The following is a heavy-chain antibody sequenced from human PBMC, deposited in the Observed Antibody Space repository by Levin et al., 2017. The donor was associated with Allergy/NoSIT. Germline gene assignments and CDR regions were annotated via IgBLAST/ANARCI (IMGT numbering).Heavy chain of an antibody. CDR1: GFSFTSYA. CDR2: ISSSANYI. J-gene: IGHJ4*02. CDR3: VGEPSPYGGNSYFDS. Sequence: SGGSLRLSCAASGFSFTSYALNWVRQAPGKGLEWVSSISSSANYIYYADSVKGRFTFSRDNAKNSLYLQMNSLRAEDTAIYYCVGEPSPYGGNSYFDSWGQGTLVTVSS. V-gene: IGHV3-21*01. D-gene: IGHD4-23*01.